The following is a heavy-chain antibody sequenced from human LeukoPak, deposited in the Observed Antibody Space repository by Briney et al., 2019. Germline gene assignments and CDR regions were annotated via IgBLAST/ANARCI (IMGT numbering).Heavy chain of an antibody. D-gene: IGHD3-22*01. CDR3: ARAYYYDSSPFDY. Sequence: SETLSLTCTVSVGSISSGYYYWSWIRQAPGKGLKWIGYIYYSGSTYYNPSLKSRVTISVDTSKNQFSLKLSSVTAADTAVYYCARAYYYDSSPFDYWGQGTLVTVSS. CDR1: VGSISSGYYY. V-gene: IGHV4-30-4*01. CDR2: IYYSGST. J-gene: IGHJ4*02.